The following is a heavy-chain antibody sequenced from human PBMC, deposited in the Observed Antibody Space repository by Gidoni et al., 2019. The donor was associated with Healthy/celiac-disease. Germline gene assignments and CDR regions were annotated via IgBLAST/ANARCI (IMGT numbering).Heavy chain of an antibody. Sequence: QLQLQESGPGLVKPSETLSLTCTVSGGSISSSSYYWGWIRQPPGKGLEWIGSIYYSGSTYYNPSLKSRVTISVDTSNNQFSLKLSSVTAADTAVYYCARDDIAVAGRGNVYWGQGTLVTVSS. CDR3: ARDDIAVAGRGNVY. J-gene: IGHJ4*02. V-gene: IGHV4-39*07. CDR2: IYYSGST. D-gene: IGHD6-19*01. CDR1: GGSISSSSYY.